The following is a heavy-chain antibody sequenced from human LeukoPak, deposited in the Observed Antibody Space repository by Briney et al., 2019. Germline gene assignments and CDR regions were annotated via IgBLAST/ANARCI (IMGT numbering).Heavy chain of an antibody. CDR1: GFTFSSYA. CDR2: ISYDGSNK. Sequence: GGSLRLSCAASGFTFSSYAMHWVRQAPGKGLEWVAVISYDGSNKYYADSVKGRFTISRDNSKNTLYLQMNSLRAEDTAVYYCAKDRYSGYDFSYYYYGMDVWGQGTTVTVSS. D-gene: IGHD5-12*01. V-gene: IGHV3-30*04. J-gene: IGHJ6*02. CDR3: AKDRYSGYDFSYYYYGMDV.